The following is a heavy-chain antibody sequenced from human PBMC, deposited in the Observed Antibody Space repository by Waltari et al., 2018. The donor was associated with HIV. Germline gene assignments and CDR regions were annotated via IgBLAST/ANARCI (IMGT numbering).Heavy chain of an antibody. V-gene: IGHV4-59*08. CDR3: ARSPPWQLDSTNNYYYGMDV. J-gene: IGHJ6*02. CDR1: GGSISSYY. D-gene: IGHD6-6*01. Sequence: QVQLQESGPGLVKPSETLSLTCTVSGGSISSYYWSWIRQPPGKGLEWIGYIYYSGSTNYNPSLKSRVTISVDTSKNQFSLKLSSVTAADTAVYYCARSPPWQLDSTNNYYYGMDVWGQGTMVTVSS. CDR2: IYYSGST.